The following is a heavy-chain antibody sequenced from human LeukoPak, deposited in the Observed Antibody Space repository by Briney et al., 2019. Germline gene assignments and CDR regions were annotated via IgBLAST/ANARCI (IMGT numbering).Heavy chain of an antibody. D-gene: IGHD4-17*01. CDR2: MSHDGSNI. CDR1: GFTFSDYG. CDR3: ARESFGDYYFDY. Sequence: GGSLRLSCAASGFTFSDYGIHWVRQAPGKGLEWVAGMSHDGSNIYYADPVKGRFTVSRDNSKNTLYLQMNSLRVEDTAVYSCARESFGDYYFDYWGQGTLVTVSS. J-gene: IGHJ4*02. V-gene: IGHV3-30*03.